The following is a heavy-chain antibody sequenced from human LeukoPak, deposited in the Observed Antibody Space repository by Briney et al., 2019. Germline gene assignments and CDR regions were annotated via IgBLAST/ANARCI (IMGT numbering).Heavy chain of an antibody. CDR1: GFSFSIYG. D-gene: IGHD2-2*03. Sequence: GGSLRLSCAASGFSFSIYGMSWVRQTPGKGLEWVSGIGGSGTRTYYADSVKGRFTISRDNSKNTLYLQMNSLRDEDTAVYYCAKDSHWILFDDWGQGTLVTVSS. V-gene: IGHV3-23*01. CDR3: AKDSHWILFDD. J-gene: IGHJ4*02. CDR2: IGGSGTRT.